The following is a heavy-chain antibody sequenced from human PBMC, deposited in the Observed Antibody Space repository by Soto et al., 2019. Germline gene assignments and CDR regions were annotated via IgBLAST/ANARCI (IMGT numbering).Heavy chain of an antibody. CDR3: ARKDYYDSGMYYFDY. J-gene: IGHJ4*02. Sequence: GASVKVSCKTSGYTFNKYPIHWVRQAPGQGLEWMGWINPGNGDTGYSQKFQDRVTITRDTSASTAYMDLSSLRSEDTAVYYCARKDYYDSGMYYFDYWGRGTLVTVSS. V-gene: IGHV1-3*01. CDR1: GYTFNKYP. D-gene: IGHD3-22*01. CDR2: INPGNGDT.